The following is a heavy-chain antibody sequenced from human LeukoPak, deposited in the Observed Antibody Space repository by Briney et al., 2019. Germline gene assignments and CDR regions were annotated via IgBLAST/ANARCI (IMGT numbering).Heavy chain of an antibody. V-gene: IGHV1-8*01. CDR2: MNPNSGNT. CDR1: GYTFTSYD. CDR3: ASPNSHDYGGNMNS. Sequence: ASVKVSCKASGYTFTSYDINWVRQATGQGLEWMGWMNPNSGNTGYAQKFQGRATMTRNTSISTAYMELSSLRSEDTAVYYCASPNSHDYGGNMNSWGQGTLVTVSS. D-gene: IGHD4-23*01. J-gene: IGHJ4*02.